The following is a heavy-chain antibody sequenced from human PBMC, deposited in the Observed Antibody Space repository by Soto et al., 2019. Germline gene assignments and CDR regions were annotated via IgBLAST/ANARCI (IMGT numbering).Heavy chain of an antibody. D-gene: IGHD1-1*01. CDR3: PMDRWMSMAYWLDP. V-gene: IGHV4-59*11. J-gene: IGHJ5*02. CDR2: ISDSGTT. Sequence: PSETLSLTCTVFGGSIDSHYWSWIRQAPGKGLEWIGHISDSGTTNYNPSLGSRVTISVDASRKSVSLNPRSVTAQDLAVYFGPMDRWMSMAYWLDPWGPGTLVTVSS. CDR1: GGSIDSHY.